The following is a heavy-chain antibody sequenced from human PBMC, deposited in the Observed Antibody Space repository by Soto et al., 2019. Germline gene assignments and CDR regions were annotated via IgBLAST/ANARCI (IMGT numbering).Heavy chain of an antibody. CDR1: GGTFSSYA. J-gene: IGHJ5*02. D-gene: IGHD2-2*01. V-gene: IGHV1-69*01. CDR3: AREVGCSSTSCYEVWFDP. CDR2: IIPIFGTA. Sequence: QVQLVQSGAEVQKPGSSVKVSCKASGGTFSSYAISWVRQAPGQGLEWMGGIIPIFGTANYAQKFQGRVTITADESTSTAYMELSSLRSEDTAVYYCAREVGCSSTSCYEVWFDPWGQGTLVTVSS.